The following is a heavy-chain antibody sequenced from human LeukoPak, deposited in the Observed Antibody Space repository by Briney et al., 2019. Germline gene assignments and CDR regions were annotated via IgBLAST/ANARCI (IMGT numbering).Heavy chain of an antibody. CDR2: INPNSGGT. D-gene: IGHD2-15*01. V-gene: IGHV1-2*02. Sequence: ASVKVSCKASGYTFTGYYMHWVRQAPGQGLEWMGWINPNSGGTNYAQKFQGRVAMTRDTSINTAYMELSRLTSDDTAVYYCAKALSQDLINWFDPWGQGTLVTVSS. CDR1: GYTFTGYY. J-gene: IGHJ5*02. CDR3: AKALSQDLINWFDP.